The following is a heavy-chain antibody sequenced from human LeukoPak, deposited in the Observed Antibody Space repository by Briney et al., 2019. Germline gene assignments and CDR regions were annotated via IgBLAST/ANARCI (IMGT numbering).Heavy chain of an antibody. D-gene: IGHD6-13*01. V-gene: IGHV3-30*02. CDR1: GFTFSSYG. CDR2: IRYDGSNK. J-gene: IGHJ3*02. Sequence: PGGSLRLSCAASGFTFSSYGMHWVRQAPGKGLEWVAFIRYDGSNKYYADSVKGRFTISRDNSKNTLYLQMNSLRAEDTAVYYCAKGGGYSSSWYGIWGQGTVVTVSS. CDR3: AKGGGYSSSWYGI.